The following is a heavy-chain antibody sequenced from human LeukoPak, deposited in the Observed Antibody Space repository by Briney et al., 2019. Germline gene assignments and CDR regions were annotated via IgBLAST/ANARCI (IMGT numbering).Heavy chain of an antibody. CDR1: GFTFSSYW. J-gene: IGHJ5*02. D-gene: IGHD3-22*01. Sequence: PGGSLRLSCAASGFTFSSYWMNWARQAPGKGLEWVASINHNGNVNYYVDSVKGRFTISRDDAKNSLYLQMNSLRAEDTAVYYCARDDSSLYNWFDPWGQGTLVTVSS. CDR3: ARDDSSLYNWFDP. CDR2: INHNGNVN. V-gene: IGHV3-7*03.